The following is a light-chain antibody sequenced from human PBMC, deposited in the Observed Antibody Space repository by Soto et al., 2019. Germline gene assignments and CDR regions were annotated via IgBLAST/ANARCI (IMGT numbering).Light chain of an antibody. CDR1: QSVSSTY. CDR3: QQYGSSPRT. J-gene: IGKJ1*01. CDR2: GAS. V-gene: IGKV3-20*01. Sequence: EIVLTQSPGTLSLSPGERATLSCRASQSVSSTYLAWFQQKPGQAPRLLLYGASSRATGIPDRFSGSGYGSDFTLTTSRLEPEDFAVYYCQQYGSSPRTFGQGTKVDI.